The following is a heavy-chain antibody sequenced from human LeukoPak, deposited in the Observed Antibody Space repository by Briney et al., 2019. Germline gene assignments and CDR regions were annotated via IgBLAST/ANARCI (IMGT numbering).Heavy chain of an antibody. CDR2: IYPGNSDT. J-gene: IGHJ4*02. V-gene: IGHV5-51*01. CDR3: ARRVYCGGDCYWYYFDY. CDR1: GWIFTSYW. Sequence: GESLDISCHCSGWIFTSYWIGWVRQVPGKGLEWVGIIYPGNSDTIYTPSFQGQLTISADVSIGTAYLQWSSLKASDTAMYYCARRVYCGGDCYWYYFDYWGQGTLVTVSS. D-gene: IGHD2-21*02.